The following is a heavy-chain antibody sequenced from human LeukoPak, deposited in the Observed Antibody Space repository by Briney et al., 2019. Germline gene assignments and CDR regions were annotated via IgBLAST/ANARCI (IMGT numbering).Heavy chain of an antibody. D-gene: IGHD2-15*01. CDR3: ARVSGDCRFDY. J-gene: IGHJ4*02. V-gene: IGHV4-4*07. CDR1: SGSISDYY. CDR2: INTSGTT. Sequence: SETLSLTCTVSSGSISDYYWSWIRQPAGKGLEWIGRINTSGTTNYNPSLKSRVTISVDKSKNQVSLRLNSVTAADTAVYYCARVSGDCRFDYWGQGTLVTVSS.